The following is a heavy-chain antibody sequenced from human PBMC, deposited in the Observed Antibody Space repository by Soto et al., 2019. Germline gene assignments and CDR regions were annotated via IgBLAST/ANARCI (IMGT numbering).Heavy chain of an antibody. CDR1: GGTLSIYG. D-gene: IGHD6-6*01. V-gene: IGHV1-69*06. CDR2: TIPIFGTP. J-gene: IGHJ3*02. CDR3: ASPYTSSFAFDI. Sequence: QVQLVQSGAEVKKPGSSVKVSCEASGGTLSIYGSSWVRQAPGQGLEWMGGTIPIFGTPNYAQKFQGRVTITADKSTSTAYMELSSLRSEDTAVYYCASPYTSSFAFDIWGQGTVVAVSS.